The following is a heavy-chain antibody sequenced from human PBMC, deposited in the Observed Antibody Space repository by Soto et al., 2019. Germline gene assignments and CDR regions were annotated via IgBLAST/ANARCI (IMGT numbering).Heavy chain of an antibody. CDR1: GGSISTYY. CDR3: AGMYSSTYYYVDV. V-gene: IGHV4-59*01. Sequence: PSETLSLTCSFSGGSISTYYWAWIRQPPGKGLEWIGYMYYSGSTNYSPSLKSRVTISVDTSKNQFSLRLSSVTAADTAVYYCAGMYSSTYYYVDVWGKGTTVTVSS. D-gene: IGHD6-13*01. CDR2: MYYSGST. J-gene: IGHJ6*03.